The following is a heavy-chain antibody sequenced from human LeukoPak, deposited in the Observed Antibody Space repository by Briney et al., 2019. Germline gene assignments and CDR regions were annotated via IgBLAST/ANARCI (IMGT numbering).Heavy chain of an antibody. V-gene: IGHV3-64D*09. CDR1: GFTFGRYD. CDR2: ISSNGGST. Sequence: GGPLRLSCSASGFTFGRYDMHWVRQAPGKGLEYVSAISSNGGSTYYADSVKGRFTSSRDNSKNTLYLQMSSLRAEDTAVYYCVKDRSGYDYFDFWGQGTLVTVSS. CDR3: VKDRSGYDYFDF. D-gene: IGHD5-12*01. J-gene: IGHJ4*02.